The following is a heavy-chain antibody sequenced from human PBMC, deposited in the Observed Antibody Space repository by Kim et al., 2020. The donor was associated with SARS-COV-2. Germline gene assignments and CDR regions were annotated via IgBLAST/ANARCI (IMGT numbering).Heavy chain of an antibody. CDR3: ARMDTAMVSVDY. CDR1: GFTFSSYS. D-gene: IGHD5-18*01. Sequence: GGSLRLSCAASGFTFSSYSMNWVRQAPGKGLEWVSSISSSSGYIYYADSVKGRFTISRDNAKNSLYLQMNSLRAEDTAVYYCARMDTAMVSVDYWGQGTLVTVSS. V-gene: IGHV3-21*01. J-gene: IGHJ4*02. CDR2: ISSSSGYI.